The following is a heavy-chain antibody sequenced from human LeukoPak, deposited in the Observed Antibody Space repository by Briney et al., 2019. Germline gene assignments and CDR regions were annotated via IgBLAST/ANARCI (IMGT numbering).Heavy chain of an antibody. Sequence: GGSLRLSCAASGFTFSTYWMHWVRQAPGKGLEWVSAISGSGGSTYYADSVKGRFTISRDNSKNTLYLQMNSLRAEDTAVYYCAKDLGLWFGESYFDYWGQGTLVTVSS. D-gene: IGHD3-10*01. CDR2: ISGSGGST. V-gene: IGHV3-23*01. CDR1: GFTFSTYW. J-gene: IGHJ4*02. CDR3: AKDLGLWFGESYFDY.